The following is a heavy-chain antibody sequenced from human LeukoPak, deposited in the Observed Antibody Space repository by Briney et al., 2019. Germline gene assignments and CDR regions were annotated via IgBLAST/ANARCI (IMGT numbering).Heavy chain of an antibody. CDR2: IKPDGSEK. CDR3: ARLRLHHYYVSGSYQGHAFDI. V-gene: IGHV3-7*03. Sequence: GGSLRLSCAASGFTFSNYWMSWVRQAPGKGLEWVANIKPDGSEKYFVDSVKGRFTFSRDNAENSLYLQMNSLRAEDTAVYYCARLRLHHYYVSGSYQGHAFDIWGQGTMVTVSS. CDR1: GFTFSNYW. J-gene: IGHJ3*02. D-gene: IGHD3-10*01.